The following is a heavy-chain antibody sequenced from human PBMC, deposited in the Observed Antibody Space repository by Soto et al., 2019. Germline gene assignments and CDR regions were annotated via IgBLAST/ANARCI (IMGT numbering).Heavy chain of an antibody. CDR2: IWYDGSNK. J-gene: IGHJ4*02. V-gene: IGHV3-33*01. CDR3: ARDSADYYYDSSGYYGFGYFDY. CDR1: GFTFSSYG. Sequence: PGGSLRLSCAASGFTFSSYGMHWVRQAPCKGLEWVAVIWYDGSNKYYADSVKGRFTISRDNSKNTLYLQMNSLRAEDTAVYYCARDSADYYYDSSGYYGFGYFDYWGQGTLVTVSS. D-gene: IGHD3-22*01.